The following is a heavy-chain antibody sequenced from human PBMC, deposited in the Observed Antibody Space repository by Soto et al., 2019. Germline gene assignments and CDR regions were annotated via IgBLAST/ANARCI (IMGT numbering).Heavy chain of an antibody. CDR3: ARLGDICTAYDAFDD. CDR2: IHENGGT. Sequence: QVQLQESGPGLVKPSETLSLTCTVSGGSVSSSFYYWRWIRQPPGKGLEWIAYIHENGGTNYNPSLTSRVTISVDTSENQFSLKLSSVTAADTAVYYCARLGDICTAYDAFDDWGLGTMVIVSS. D-gene: IGHD2-8*02. J-gene: IGHJ3*01. V-gene: IGHV4-61*01. CDR1: GGSVSSSFYY.